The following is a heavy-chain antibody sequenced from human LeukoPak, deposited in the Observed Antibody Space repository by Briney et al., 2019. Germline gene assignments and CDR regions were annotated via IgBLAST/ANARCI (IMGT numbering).Heavy chain of an antibody. J-gene: IGHJ5*02. CDR3: ARPGMRGSYLNWFDP. V-gene: IGHV3-21*01. CDR2: ISSSSSYI. CDR1: GFTFSSYG. Sequence: GGSLRLSCAASGFTFSSYGMNWVRQAPGKGLEWVSSISSSSSYIYYADSVKGRFTISRDNAKNSLYPQMNSLRAEDTAVYYCARPGMRGSYLNWFDPWGQGTLVTVSS. D-gene: IGHD1-26*01.